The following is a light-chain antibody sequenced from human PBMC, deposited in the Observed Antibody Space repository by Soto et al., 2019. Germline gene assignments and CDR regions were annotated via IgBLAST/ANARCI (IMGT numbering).Light chain of an antibody. V-gene: IGKV3-15*01. J-gene: IGKJ5*01. CDR1: HSVNSH. Sequence: MMMTQSPATLSVSPGERVTLSCRTSHSVNSHVAWYQQKPCQAPSLLLYGASTRATGIPVRFSGSGFGTEFTLTISSLQSEDFAVYYCQQYKNWPLFGQGTRLEIK. CDR3: QQYKNWPL. CDR2: GAS.